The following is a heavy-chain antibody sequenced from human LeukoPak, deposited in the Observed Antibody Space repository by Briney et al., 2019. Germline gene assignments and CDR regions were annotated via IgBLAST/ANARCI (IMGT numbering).Heavy chain of an antibody. CDR3: ARFVRGTYYFDY. J-gene: IGHJ4*02. D-gene: IGHD3-16*01. Sequence: SETLSLTCTVSGGSISSYYWSWLRQPPGKGLEWIAYIYYSGSTNYNPSLKSRVTISVDPSKNQFSLKLSSVTAADTAVYYCARFVRGTYYFDYWGQGTLVTVSS. CDR1: GGSISSYY. V-gene: IGHV4-59*08. CDR2: IYYSGST.